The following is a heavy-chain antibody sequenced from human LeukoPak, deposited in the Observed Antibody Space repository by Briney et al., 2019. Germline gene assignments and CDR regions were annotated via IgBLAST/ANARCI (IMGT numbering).Heavy chain of an antibody. CDR1: GGSFSGYY. J-gene: IGHJ4*02. D-gene: IGHD3-16*01. CDR2: INHSGSTST. CDR3: ARGRSNRDY. Sequence: SSETLSLTCAVYGGSFSGYYWSWIRQPPGKGLEWIGEINHSGSTSTNYNPSLKSRVTISVDASRMQFSLKLSSVTAADTAVYYCARGRSNRDYWGQGTLVTVSS. V-gene: IGHV4-34*01.